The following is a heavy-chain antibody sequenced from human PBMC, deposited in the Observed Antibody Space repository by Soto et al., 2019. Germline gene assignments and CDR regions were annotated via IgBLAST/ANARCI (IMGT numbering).Heavy chain of an antibody. D-gene: IGHD1-7*01. Sequence: QVQLVQSGAEVKKPGASVKVSCKASGYPFTDYYLHWARQAPGQGLEWMGWINPNSGGTDYAQKFQGRVTMTRDTSIGTAYMELSALKCVDTAVYYCARVMDDWNSVRFDPWGQGTLVTVSS. J-gene: IGHJ5*02. CDR1: GYPFTDYY. CDR3: ARVMDDWNSVRFDP. CDR2: INPNSGGT. V-gene: IGHV1-2*02.